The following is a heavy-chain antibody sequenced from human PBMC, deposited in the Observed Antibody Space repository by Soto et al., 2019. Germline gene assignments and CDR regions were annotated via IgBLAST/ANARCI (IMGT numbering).Heavy chain of an antibody. J-gene: IGHJ6*02. CDR3: AREGLGYGGPLGYYYYGMDV. D-gene: IGHD4-17*01. CDR2: INPSGGST. CDR1: GYTFTSYY. V-gene: IGHV1-46*01. Sequence: ASVKVSCKASGYTFTSYYIHWVRQAPGQGLEWMGIINPSGGSTSYEQKFQGRVTMTRDTSTSTVYVELGSLRFEDTAVYYCAREGLGYGGPLGYYYYGMDVWGQGTTVTVSS.